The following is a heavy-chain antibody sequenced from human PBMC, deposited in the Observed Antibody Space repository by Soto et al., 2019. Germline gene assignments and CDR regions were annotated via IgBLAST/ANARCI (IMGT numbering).Heavy chain of an antibody. CDR2: IIPILDVA. V-gene: IGHV1-69*02. CDR3: AQMWFGELWHGMDV. CDR1: GGDFLSYT. D-gene: IGHD3-10*01. J-gene: IGHJ6*02. Sequence: AEVKRPGSSVKVSCKASGGDFLSYTISWVRQVPGQGPEWMGTIIPILDVAKNAQKFKGRVAITADKATSKVDMELRSLRSDDTAVYYCAQMWFGELWHGMDVWGQGTTITVSS.